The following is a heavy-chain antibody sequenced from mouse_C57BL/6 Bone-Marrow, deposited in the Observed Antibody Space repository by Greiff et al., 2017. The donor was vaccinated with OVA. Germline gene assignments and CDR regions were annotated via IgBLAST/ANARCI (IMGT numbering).Heavy chain of an antibody. J-gene: IGHJ4*01. Sequence: EVQLVESGGDLVKPGGSLKLSCAASGFTFSSYGMSWVRQTPDKRLEWVATISSGGSYTSYPDSVKGRFTISRDNAKNTLYLQMSSLKSEDTAMYYCARQDYGYEMDYWGQGTSVTVSS. D-gene: IGHD2-2*01. CDR1: GFTFSSYG. CDR2: ISSGGSYT. V-gene: IGHV5-6*01. CDR3: ARQDYGYEMDY.